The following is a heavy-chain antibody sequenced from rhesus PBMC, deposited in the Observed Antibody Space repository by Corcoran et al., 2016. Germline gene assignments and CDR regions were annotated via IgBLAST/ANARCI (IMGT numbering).Heavy chain of an antibody. CDR1: GGSISGYYY. J-gene: IGHJ4*01. V-gene: IGHV4-73*01. D-gene: IGHD6-43*01. Sequence: QVQLQQWGEGRVKPSETLSLTCAVYGGSISGYYYWSWIRQPPGKGLEWIGYIYGNSASTNYNPSLKNRVTISKDTSKNQFSLKLSSVTAADTAVYYCARDNGSSYGFDYWGQGVLVTVSS. CDR3: ARDNGSSYGFDY. CDR2: IYGNSAST.